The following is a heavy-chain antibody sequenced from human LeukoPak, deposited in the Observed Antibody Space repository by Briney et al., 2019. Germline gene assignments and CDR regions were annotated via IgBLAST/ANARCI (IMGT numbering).Heavy chain of an antibody. CDR1: GFTFSAYT. CDR2: ISSSSSYI. D-gene: IGHD2-8*02. V-gene: IGHV3-21*04. J-gene: IGHJ4*02. CDR3: ATYRQVLSPFES. Sequence: GGPLGFSCAASGFTFSAYTMNWVRQAPGKGLDGFSSISSSSSYIYYADSVRGRFTISRDNSKSTLSLQMNSLRAEDTAIYYCATYRQVLSPFESWGQGTLVTVSS.